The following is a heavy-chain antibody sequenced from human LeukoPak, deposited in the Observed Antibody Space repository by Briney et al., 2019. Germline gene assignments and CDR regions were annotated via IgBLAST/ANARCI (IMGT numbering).Heavy chain of an antibody. CDR3: ARGGGHDAFDI. Sequence: SETLSLTCTVSGDSLRSYYWSLIRQSAGKGLEWIGRINSSGSTNYKPSLKSRVTMSVDTSKNQFSLSLTSLTAADTAVYYCARGGGHDAFDIWGQGTMVTVSS. J-gene: IGHJ3*02. V-gene: IGHV4-4*07. CDR2: INSSGST. CDR1: GDSLRSYY.